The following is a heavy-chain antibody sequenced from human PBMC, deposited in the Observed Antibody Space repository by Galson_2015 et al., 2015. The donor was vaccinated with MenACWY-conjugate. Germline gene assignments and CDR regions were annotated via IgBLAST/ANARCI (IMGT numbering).Heavy chain of an antibody. CDR1: GYTFTSYG. Sequence: SVKVSCKPSGYTFTSYGISWVRQAPGQGLEWMGWLSAYNGNTNYAQKLQGRVTMTTDTSTSTAYMELRSLRSDDTAVYYCARRYYDILTGYYTLDYWGQGTLVTVSS. CDR2: LSAYNGNT. J-gene: IGHJ4*02. V-gene: IGHV1-18*01. D-gene: IGHD3-9*01. CDR3: ARRYYDILTGYYTLDY.